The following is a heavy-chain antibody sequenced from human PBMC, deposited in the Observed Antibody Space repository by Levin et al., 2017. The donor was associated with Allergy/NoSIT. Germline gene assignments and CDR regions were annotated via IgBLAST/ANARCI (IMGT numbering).Heavy chain of an antibody. Sequence: GESLKISCAASGFTFSSYTMHWVRQAPGKGLEWVALISYDGRDKYYADSVKGRLTISRDNSKNTVYLQMDSLRAEDTALYYCPRDGCSSPSCYLWFDPWGQGTLVSVSS. CDR2: ISYDGRDK. CDR1: GFTFSSYT. J-gene: IGHJ5*02. CDR3: PRDGCSSPSCYLWFDP. D-gene: IGHD2-2*01. V-gene: IGHV3-30*04.